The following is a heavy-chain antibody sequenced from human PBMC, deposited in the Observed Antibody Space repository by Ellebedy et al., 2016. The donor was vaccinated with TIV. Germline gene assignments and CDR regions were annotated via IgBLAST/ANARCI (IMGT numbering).Heavy chain of an antibody. V-gene: IGHV3-23*01. D-gene: IGHD3-10*01. CDR2: FSGSGGST. J-gene: IGHJ4*02. CDR3: AKDTWFGESDY. CDR1: GFTFSSYA. Sequence: PGGSLRLSCAASGFTFSSYAMSWVRQAPGKGLEWVSGFSGSGGSTYYADSVKGRFTIARDNSKNTLYLQMNSLRAEDTAVYYCAKDTWFGESDYWGQGTLVTVSS.